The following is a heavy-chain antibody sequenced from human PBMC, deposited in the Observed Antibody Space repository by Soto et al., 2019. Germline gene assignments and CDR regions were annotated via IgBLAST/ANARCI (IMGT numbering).Heavy chain of an antibody. J-gene: IGHJ4*02. D-gene: IGHD3-16*01. CDR2: ISYNGRNK. CDR3: ARQAKIGDRSQFYFDS. CDR1: GFTFSFYA. Sequence: QVQLVESGGDVVQPGRSLRLSCAASGFTFSFYAVHWVRQAPGKGLEWVAVISYNGRNKHYVDSVKGRFTISRDNSQDTLYLQMESLRPDDTAVYYCARQAKIGDRSQFYFDSWGQGTLVTVSS. V-gene: IGHV3-30*04.